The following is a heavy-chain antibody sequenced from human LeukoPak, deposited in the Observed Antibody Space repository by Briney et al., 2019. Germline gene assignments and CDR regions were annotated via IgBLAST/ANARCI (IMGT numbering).Heavy chain of an antibody. CDR2: IGGSDGST. CDR3: AKSPRIAAPATGGSAFDY. J-gene: IGHJ4*02. Sequence: GGSLRLSCTASGFTFSSYAMTWVRQAPGKGLEWVSAIGGSDGSTYYADSVKGRFTIPRDNSKNTLSLQMNSLRAEDTAVYYCAKSPRIAAPATGGSAFDYWGQGTLVTVSS. D-gene: IGHD6-13*01. V-gene: IGHV3-23*01. CDR1: GFTFSSYA.